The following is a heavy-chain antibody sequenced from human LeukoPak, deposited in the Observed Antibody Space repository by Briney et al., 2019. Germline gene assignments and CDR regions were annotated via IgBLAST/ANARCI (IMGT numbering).Heavy chain of an antibody. V-gene: IGHV3-53*01. Sequence: GGSLRLSCAASGFTVSTNYVSWVRQAPGKGLEWVSVIYRSGSTYYADSVKGRFTISRDNSKNTLYLQMNSLRAEDTAVYYCAKRPTYYDILTGPFDYWGQGTLVTVSS. CDR1: GFTVSTNY. J-gene: IGHJ4*02. D-gene: IGHD3-9*01. CDR2: IYRSGST. CDR3: AKRPTYYDILTGPFDY.